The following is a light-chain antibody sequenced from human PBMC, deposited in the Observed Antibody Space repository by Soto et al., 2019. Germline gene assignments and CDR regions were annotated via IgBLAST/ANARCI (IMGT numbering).Light chain of an antibody. Sequence: EIVLTQSPGTLSLSPGERATLSCRASQSVNNNYLAWYQQKPGQAPRLLIYGASSRATDIPDRFSGSGSGTDFTLTISRLEPEDFAVYYCQQYARSQYTFGQGTKLEIK. CDR3: QQYARSQYT. CDR1: QSVNNNY. CDR2: GAS. J-gene: IGKJ2*01. V-gene: IGKV3-20*01.